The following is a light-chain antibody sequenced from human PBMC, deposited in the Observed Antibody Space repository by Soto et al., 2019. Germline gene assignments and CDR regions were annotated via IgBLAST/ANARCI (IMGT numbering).Light chain of an antibody. V-gene: IGLV2-8*01. CDR1: SSDVGGYNY. CDR2: EVT. J-gene: IGLJ1*01. Sequence: SALPQPPSASVSPGQSVTISCTGASSDVGGYNYVSWFQQHPGKAPKLLIYEVTNRPSGVPDRFSGSKSDNTASLTVSGLQAEDEADYYCSSYAGSNTFVFGTGTKVTVL. CDR3: SSYAGSNTFV.